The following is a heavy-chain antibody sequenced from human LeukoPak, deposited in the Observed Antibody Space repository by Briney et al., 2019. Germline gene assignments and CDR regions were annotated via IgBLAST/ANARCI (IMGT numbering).Heavy chain of an antibody. CDR1: GFTFSDHY. V-gene: IGHV3-72*01. CDR2: ARNKAHNYIT. D-gene: IGHD3-3*01. CDR3: ARGSPNYDFWSGYYNPKRYYYMDV. J-gene: IGHJ6*03. Sequence: GGSLRISCAASGFTFSDHYMDWVRQAPGKGLEWVGRARNKAHNYITEYAASVKGRFTISRDDSENSLFLQMDSLKIEDTAVYFCARGSPNYDFWSGYYNPKRYYYMDVWGKGTTVTVSS.